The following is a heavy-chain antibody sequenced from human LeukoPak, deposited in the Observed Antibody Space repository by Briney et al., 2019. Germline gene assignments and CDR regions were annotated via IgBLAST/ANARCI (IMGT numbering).Heavy chain of an antibody. V-gene: IGHV4-59*01. D-gene: IGHD6-19*01. CDR1: GGSINNYY. Sequence: PSETLSLTCTVSGGSINNYYWSWTRQPPGKGLEWIGSGSTNYNPSLKSRVTISVDTSKNQFSLRLSSVTAVDTAVYYCARSYNSDWYFDSWGQGTLVTVSS. CDR3: ARSYNSDWYFDS. J-gene: IGHJ4*02. CDR2: SGST.